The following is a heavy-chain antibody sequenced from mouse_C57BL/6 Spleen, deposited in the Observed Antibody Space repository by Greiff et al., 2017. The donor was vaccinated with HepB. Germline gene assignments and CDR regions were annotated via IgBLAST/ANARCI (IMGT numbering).Heavy chain of an antibody. V-gene: IGHV5-12*01. Sequence: EVQWVESGGGLVQPGGSLKLSCAASGFTFSDYYMYWVRQTPEKRLEWVAYISNGGGSTYYPDTVKGRFTISRDNAKNTLYLQMSRLKSEDTAMYYCARYDYDDWYFDVWGTGTTVTVSS. J-gene: IGHJ1*03. D-gene: IGHD2-4*01. CDR1: GFTFSDYY. CDR2: ISNGGGST. CDR3: ARYDYDDWYFDV.